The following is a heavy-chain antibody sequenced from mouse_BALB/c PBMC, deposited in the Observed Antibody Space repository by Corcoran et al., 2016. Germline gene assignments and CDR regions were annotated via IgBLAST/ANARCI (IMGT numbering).Heavy chain of an antibody. CDR2: ISCYNGAT. CDR1: GYSFAAYY. V-gene: IGHV1S34*01. CDR3: ARNYDRALDY. J-gene: IGHJ4*01. Sequence: LVKTGASLKISCKASGYSFAAYYMHWVKQSHGKRLEWIGYISCYNGATNYNPKFKDKATSTVDTSSSTAYMQFTSLTSEDSAVHYCARNYDRALDYWGQGTSVTVSS. D-gene: IGHD2-4*01.